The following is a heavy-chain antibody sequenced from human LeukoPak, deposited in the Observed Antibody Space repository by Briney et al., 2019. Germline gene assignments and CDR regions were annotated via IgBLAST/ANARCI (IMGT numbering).Heavy chain of an antibody. CDR3: ATDQTITMVRGGVSNDAFDI. D-gene: IGHD3-10*01. Sequence: ASVKVSCKVSGYTLTELSMHWVRQAPGKGLEWMGGFDPEDGETIYAQKFQGRVTMTEDTSTDTAYMELSSLRSEDTAVYYCATDQTITMVRGGVSNDAFDIWGQGTMVTVSS. CDR1: GYTLTELS. V-gene: IGHV1-24*01. J-gene: IGHJ3*02. CDR2: FDPEDGET.